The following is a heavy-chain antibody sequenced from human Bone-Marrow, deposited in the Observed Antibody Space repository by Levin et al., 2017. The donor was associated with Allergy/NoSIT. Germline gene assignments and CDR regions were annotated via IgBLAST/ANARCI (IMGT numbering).Heavy chain of an antibody. CDR3: AKDRDSSSARAYGLDV. CDR2: ISGSGSIT. D-gene: IGHD3-22*01. Sequence: GGSLRLSCAASGFTFSTYAMTWVRQAPGKGLEWICSISGSGSITYYGDSVKGRVTTSRDNSRETLYLQMTSLRAEETAVYFCAKDRDSSSARAYGLDVWGQGTTVTVSS. CDR1: GFTFSTYA. V-gene: IGHV3-23*02. J-gene: IGHJ6*02.